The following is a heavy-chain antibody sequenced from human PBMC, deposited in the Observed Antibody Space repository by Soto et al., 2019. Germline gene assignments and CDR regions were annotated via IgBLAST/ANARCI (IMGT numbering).Heavy chain of an antibody. CDR1: GFTFSSYG. CDR3: AKDLLYSSSSGTNNTPPRGPRYYYYGMDV. Sequence: PGGSLRLSCAASGFTFSSYGMHWVRQAPGKGLEWVAVISYDGNNKYYADSVKGRFTISRDNSKNTLYLQMNSLRAEDTAVYYCAKDLLYSSSSGTNNTPPRGPRYYYYGMDVWGQGTTVTVSS. CDR2: ISYDGNNK. V-gene: IGHV3-30*18. D-gene: IGHD6-6*01. J-gene: IGHJ6*02.